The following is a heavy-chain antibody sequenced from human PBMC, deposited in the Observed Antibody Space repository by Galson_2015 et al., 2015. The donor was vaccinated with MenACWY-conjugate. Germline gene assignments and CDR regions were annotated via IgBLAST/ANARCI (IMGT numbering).Heavy chain of an antibody. J-gene: IGHJ4*02. D-gene: IGHD6-13*01. CDR1: GYTFTKNY. CDR3: AKDEASSWYDY. Sequence: SVKVSCKASGYTFTKNYIHWVRQAPGQGLERMGMINPNYGSTSYAQKFQDRVTFSRDTSTTTAYMELTSLTSDDTAVYYCAKDEASSWYDYWGQGTLVTVSS. V-gene: IGHV1-46*01. CDR2: INPNYGST.